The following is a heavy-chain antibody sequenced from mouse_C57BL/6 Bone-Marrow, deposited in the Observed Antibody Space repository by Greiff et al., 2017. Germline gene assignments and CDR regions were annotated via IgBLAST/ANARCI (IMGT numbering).Heavy chain of an antibody. D-gene: IGHD2-3*01. CDR2: IYPGDGAT. V-gene: IGHV1-82*01. Sequence: QVQLKQSGPELVKPGASVKISCKASGYAFSSSWMNWVKQRPGKGLEWIGRIYPGDGATNYNGKFKGNATLTADKSSSTAYMQLSSLTSEDSAVYFCARFRGYYVRYFDVWGTGTTVTVSS. CDR1: GYAFSSSW. CDR3: ARFRGYYVRYFDV. J-gene: IGHJ1*03.